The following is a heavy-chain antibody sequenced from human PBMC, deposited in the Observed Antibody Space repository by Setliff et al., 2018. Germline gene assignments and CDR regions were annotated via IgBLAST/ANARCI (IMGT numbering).Heavy chain of an antibody. CDR1: GDSISRAMYY. CDR3: ARMSGFLYMDV. D-gene: IGHD3-3*01. V-gene: IGHV4-61*02. CDR2: IYTDGSN. J-gene: IGHJ6*03. Sequence: PSETLSLTCTVSGDSISRAMYYWSWLRQSAGKGLECIGRIYTDGSNKYNPSLKSRVTISVDASKKQFSLKLTSVTAADTAVYYCARMSGFLYMDVWGKGTTVTVSS.